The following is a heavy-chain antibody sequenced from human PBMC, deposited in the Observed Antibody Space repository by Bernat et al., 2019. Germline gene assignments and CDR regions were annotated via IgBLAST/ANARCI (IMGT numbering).Heavy chain of an antibody. V-gene: IGHV1-46*01. CDR2: INPSGGST. Sequence: QVQLVQSGAEVKKPGASVKVSCKASGYTFTSYYMHWVRQAPGQGLEWMGIINPSGGSTSYAQKFQGRVTMTRDTSTSTVYMELSSLRSEDTAVYYCARDKQEWELREGGNFDYGGQGTLVTVSS. CDR1: GYTFTSYY. J-gene: IGHJ4*02. D-gene: IGHD1-26*01. CDR3: ARDKQEWELREGGNFDY.